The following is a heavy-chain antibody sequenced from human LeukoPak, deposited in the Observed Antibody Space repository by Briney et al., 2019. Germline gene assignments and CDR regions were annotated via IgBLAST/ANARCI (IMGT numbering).Heavy chain of an antibody. D-gene: IGHD3-16*02. Sequence: SETLSLTCTVSGGSISSGGYYWSWIRQHPGEGLEWIGYIYYSGSTYYNPSLKSRVTISVDTSKNQFSLKLSSVTAADTAVYYCARVVYDYVWGSYRPAGPYYFDYWGQGTLVTVSS. V-gene: IGHV4-31*03. CDR1: GGSISSGGYY. CDR2: IYYSGST. J-gene: IGHJ4*02. CDR3: ARVVYDYVWGSYRPAGPYYFDY.